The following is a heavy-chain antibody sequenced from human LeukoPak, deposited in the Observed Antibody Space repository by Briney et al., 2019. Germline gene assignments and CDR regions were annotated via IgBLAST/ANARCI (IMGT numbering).Heavy chain of an antibody. J-gene: IGHJ4*02. D-gene: IGHD5-24*01. CDR1: GFTFSSCA. Sequence: PGGSLRLSCAASGFTFSSCAMHWVRQAPGKGLEWVAVISYDGSNKYYADSVKGRFTISRDNSKNTLYLQMNSLRAEDTAVYYCARDRERWLQLEVFDYWGQGTLVTVSS. V-gene: IGHV3-30-3*01. CDR3: ARDRERWLQLEVFDY. CDR2: ISYDGSNK.